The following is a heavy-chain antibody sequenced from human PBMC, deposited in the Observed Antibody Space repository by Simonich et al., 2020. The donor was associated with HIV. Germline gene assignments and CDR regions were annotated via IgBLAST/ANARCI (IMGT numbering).Heavy chain of an antibody. CDR2: ISYDGSNK. Sequence: VQLVESGGGVVQPGRSLRLSCAASGFTFSSYAMHWVRQAPGKGLEWVAVISYDGSNKYYADSEKGRFTISRDNSKNTLYLQMNGLRAEDTAVYYCASGGSISSVWADDYWGQGTLVTVSS. J-gene: IGHJ4*02. CDR3: ASGGSISSVWADDY. D-gene: IGHD3-16*01. CDR1: GFTFSSYA. V-gene: IGHV3-30*07.